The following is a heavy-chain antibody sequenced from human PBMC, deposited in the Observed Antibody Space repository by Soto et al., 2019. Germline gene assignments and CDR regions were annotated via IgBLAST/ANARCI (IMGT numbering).Heavy chain of an antibody. CDR2: VYYSGST. CDR3: ARSNSGSYPFDY. CDR1: GGSVSSSSYY. Sequence: SETLSLTCTVSGGSVSSSSYYWGWVRQPPGKGLEWIGSVYYSGSTYYNPSLESRVTISVDKSKNQFSLKLMSLSAADTAVYYCARSNSGSYPFDYWGQGTLVTVSS. J-gene: IGHJ4*02. D-gene: IGHD1-26*01. V-gene: IGHV4-39*01.